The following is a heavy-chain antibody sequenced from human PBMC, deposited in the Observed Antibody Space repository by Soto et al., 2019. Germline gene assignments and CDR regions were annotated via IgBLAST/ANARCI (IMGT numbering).Heavy chain of an antibody. D-gene: IGHD3-10*01. CDR2: ISGRGRAT. V-gene: IGHV3-23*01. CDR1: GFIFSDYA. CDR3: AKEGSFYYFDY. J-gene: IGHJ4*02. Sequence: LRLSCAASGFIFSDYAMSWVRQAPGKGLVWVSTISGRGRATYYADSVKGRFSISRDNSKNTLYLQMNSLRAEDTAVYYCAKEGSFYYFDYWGQGTLVTVSS.